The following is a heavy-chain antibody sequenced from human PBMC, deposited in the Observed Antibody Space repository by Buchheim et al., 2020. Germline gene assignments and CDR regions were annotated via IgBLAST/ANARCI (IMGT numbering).Heavy chain of an antibody. V-gene: IGHV3-74*01. CDR2: LNIDGSST. D-gene: IGHD2-21*01. J-gene: IGHJ4*02. CDR3: ARGVVETYFDS. CDR1: GFSFRSYW. Sequence: EVQLVESGGGFVQPGGSLRLSCEASGFSFRSYWMHWVRQAPGKGLEWISHLNIDGSSTTYADSVKDRFTISRDNARNLLFLQMSSLRAEDTAVYYCARGVVETYFDSWGQGTL.